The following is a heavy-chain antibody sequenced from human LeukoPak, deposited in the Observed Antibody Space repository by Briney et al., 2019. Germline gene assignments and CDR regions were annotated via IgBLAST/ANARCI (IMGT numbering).Heavy chain of an antibody. CDR3: ARAGGSVGWYGTIDS. J-gene: IGHJ4*02. CDR2: LYTSGTT. CDR1: GGSISSGSYY. Sequence: PSETLSLTCTVSGGSISSGSYYWTWIRQPAGKGLEWIGHLYTSGTTSYNPSLQSRVTISADTSKHQFSLRLTSVTAADTAVYYCARAGGSVGWYGTIDSWGQGALVTVSS. D-gene: IGHD6-19*01. V-gene: IGHV4-61*09.